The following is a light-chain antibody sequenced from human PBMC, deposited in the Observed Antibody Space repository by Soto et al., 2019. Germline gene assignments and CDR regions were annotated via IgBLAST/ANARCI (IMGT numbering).Light chain of an antibody. Sequence: QTVVTQEPSFSVSPGRTVTLTCGLNSGSVSSSYYPSWYQHTPGQAPRTLIYSTNTRSSGVPDRFSGSILGNKAALTITGAQADDESDYYCVLYMGSGIWVFGGGTKLTVL. J-gene: IGLJ3*02. CDR1: SGSVSSSYY. CDR3: VLYMGSGIWV. CDR2: STN. V-gene: IGLV8-61*01.